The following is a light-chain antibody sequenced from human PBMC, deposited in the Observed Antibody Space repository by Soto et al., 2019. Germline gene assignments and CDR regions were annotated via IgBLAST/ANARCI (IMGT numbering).Light chain of an antibody. CDR1: QSASTRS. V-gene: IGKV3-20*01. CDR2: GAS. Sequence: EIVSTQSPGTLSLSPGERATLSCRASQSASTRSLAWYQQKPGQAPRLLISGASSRAADIPDRFSGSGSGTDFTLTINRLEPEDFAVYYCQQYDSSPRTFGQGTKVE. CDR3: QQYDSSPRT. J-gene: IGKJ1*01.